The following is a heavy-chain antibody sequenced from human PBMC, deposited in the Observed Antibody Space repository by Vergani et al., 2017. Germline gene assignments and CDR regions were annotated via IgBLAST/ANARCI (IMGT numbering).Heavy chain of an antibody. D-gene: IGHD3-10*01. J-gene: IGHJ4*02. CDR1: GLIFSQAW. CDR2: ISWDGGST. V-gene: IGHV3-43D*03. Sequence: EVQLEESGGGSVKPGGSLRLSCAASGLIFSQAWMNWLRQAPGKGLEWVSLISWDGGSTYYADSVKGRFTISRDNSKNSLYLQMNSLRAEDTALYYCAKDIGRMVRGASIDYWGQGTLVTVSS. CDR3: AKDIGRMVRGASIDY.